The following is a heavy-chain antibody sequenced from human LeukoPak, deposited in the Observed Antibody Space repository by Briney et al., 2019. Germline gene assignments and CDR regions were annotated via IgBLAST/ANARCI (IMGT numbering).Heavy chain of an antibody. V-gene: IGHV3-74*01. D-gene: IGHD5-24*01. Sequence: GGSLRLSCAASGFTFSTFAMIWVRQASGKGLVWVSRINSDGSSTSYADSVKGRFTISRDNAKNTLYLQMNSLRAEDTAVYYCAREGDGYNSGAFDIWGQGTMVTVSS. J-gene: IGHJ3*02. CDR1: GFTFSTFA. CDR2: INSDGSST. CDR3: AREGDGYNSGAFDI.